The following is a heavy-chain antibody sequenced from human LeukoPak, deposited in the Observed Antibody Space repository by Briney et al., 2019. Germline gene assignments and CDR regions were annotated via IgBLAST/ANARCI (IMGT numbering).Heavy chain of an antibody. CDR1: GGSISSSSHY. CDR2: IYYSGSS. D-gene: IGHD2-15*01. J-gene: IGHJ4*02. CDR3: ARHEKVGQFDY. Sequence: PSETLSLTCTVSGGSISSSSHYWGWFRQPPGKGLEWIGYIYYSGSSFCNPSLMTRVTMSVDTSKNQFSLRLNSVTAADTAVYYCARHEKVGQFDYWGQGTLVTVSS. V-gene: IGHV4-39*01.